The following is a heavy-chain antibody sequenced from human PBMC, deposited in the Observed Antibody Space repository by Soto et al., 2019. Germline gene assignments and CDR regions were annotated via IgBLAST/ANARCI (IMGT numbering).Heavy chain of an antibody. V-gene: IGHV3-33*01. CDR3: ARWGLRLPDDAFDI. Sequence: QVQLVESGGGVVQPGRSLSFSCAASGFTFSSYGMHWVRQAPGEGLEWVAVIWYDGSNKYYADSVKGRFTISRDNSKNTLYLQMNSLRAEDTAVYYCARWGLRLPDDAFDIWSQGTMVTVSS. D-gene: IGHD5-12*01. CDR2: IWYDGSNK. J-gene: IGHJ3*02. CDR1: GFTFSSYG.